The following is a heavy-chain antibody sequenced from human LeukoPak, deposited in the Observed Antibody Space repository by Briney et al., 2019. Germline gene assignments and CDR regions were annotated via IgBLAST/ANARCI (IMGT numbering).Heavy chain of an antibody. V-gene: IGHV1-2*02. CDR2: INPKSGDT. CDR3: AVGHSSSWYYFDS. Sequence: ASVKVSCKASGYAFNDFYIHWLRQAPGQGLECMGWINPKSGDTDHALKFQGRVTLTRDPSSRTAYMELIRLRSDDTAVYYCAVGHSSSWYYFDSWGQGTRVTVSS. J-gene: IGHJ4*02. D-gene: IGHD6-13*01. CDR1: GYAFNDFY.